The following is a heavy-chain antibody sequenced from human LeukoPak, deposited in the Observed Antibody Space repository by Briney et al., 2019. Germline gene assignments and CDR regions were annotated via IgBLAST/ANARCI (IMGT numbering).Heavy chain of an antibody. CDR1: GGSISGYY. V-gene: IGHV4-59*01. CDR2: IFYSGST. CDR3: ARTGTYYYDSSGYKDYFDY. Sequence: SETLSLTCTVSGGSISGYYWSWIRQPPGKGLEWIGYIFYSGSTNYNPSLKSRVTISVDTSKNQFSLKLSSVTAADTAVYYCARTGTYYYDSSGYKDYFDYWGQGTLVTVSS. D-gene: IGHD3-22*01. J-gene: IGHJ4*02.